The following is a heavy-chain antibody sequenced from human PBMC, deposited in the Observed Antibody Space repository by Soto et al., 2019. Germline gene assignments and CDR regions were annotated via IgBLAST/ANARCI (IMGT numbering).Heavy chain of an antibody. D-gene: IGHD3-22*01. CDR3: ARDFGGKRSYYDSSAYEYYFDY. CDR1: GYTFTSYG. V-gene: IGHV1-18*01. J-gene: IGHJ4*02. Sequence: VASVKVSCKASGYTFTSYGISWVRQAPGQGLEWMGWISTYNGNTKYAQKLQGRVTMTTDTSTSKVYMELRSLRSDDTAVYYCARDFGGKRSYYDSSAYEYYFDYWGQGNLVTVSS. CDR2: ISTYNGNT.